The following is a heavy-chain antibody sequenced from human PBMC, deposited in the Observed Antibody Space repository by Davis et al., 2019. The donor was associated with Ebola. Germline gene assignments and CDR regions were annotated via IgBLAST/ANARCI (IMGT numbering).Heavy chain of an antibody. J-gene: IGHJ4*02. Sequence: PGGSLRLSCTASGFTFGDYAMSWVRQAPGKGLEWVGFIRSKAYGGTTEYAASVKGRFTISRDDSKSIAYLQMNSLKTEDTAVYYCTRVMWQWLAGTYYFDYWGQGTLVTVSS. CDR1: GFTFGDYA. CDR3: TRVMWQWLAGTYYFDY. CDR2: IRSKAYGGTT. D-gene: IGHD6-19*01. V-gene: IGHV3-49*04.